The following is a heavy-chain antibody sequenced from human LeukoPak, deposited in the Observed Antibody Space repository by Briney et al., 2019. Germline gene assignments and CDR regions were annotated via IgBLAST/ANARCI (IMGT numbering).Heavy chain of an antibody. D-gene: IGHD2-2*01. CDR1: GFTFSSYG. Sequence: GRSLRLSCAASGFTFSSYGMHWVRQAPGKGLEWVAVIWYDGSNKYYADYVKGRFTISRDNSNNPLYLQMNSLRAEDTAVYYCERDVCTSCYWFDPWGQGTLVTVSS. CDR2: IWYDGSNK. V-gene: IGHV3-33*01. CDR3: ERDVCTSCYWFDP. J-gene: IGHJ5*02.